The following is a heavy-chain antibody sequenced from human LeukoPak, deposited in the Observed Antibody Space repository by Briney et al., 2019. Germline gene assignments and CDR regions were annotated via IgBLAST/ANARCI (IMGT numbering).Heavy chain of an antibody. J-gene: IGHJ5*02. CDR2: ISAYNGNT. CDR3: ARESSSWNRYRFDP. Sequence: ASVKVSCKASGYTFTSYGISWVRQAPGQGLEWMGWISAYNGNTNYAQKLQGRVTMTTDTSTSTAYMELRSLRSDDTAVYYCARESSSWNRYRFDPWGQGTLVTVSS. V-gene: IGHV1-18*01. D-gene: IGHD6-13*01. CDR1: GYTFTSYG.